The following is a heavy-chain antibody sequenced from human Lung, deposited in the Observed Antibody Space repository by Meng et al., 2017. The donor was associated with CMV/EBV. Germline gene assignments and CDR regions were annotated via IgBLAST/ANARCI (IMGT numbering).Heavy chain of an antibody. Sequence: SAXVSXXASGYTSTNYDIICVRRATGQGLEWLGWINPNNYNTGYAHQFQGRVTITRTTSISTAYLELSGLRSEDTAAYYCSRGRAGSGSPYYVDYRGQGTLVXVSS. CDR1: GYTSTNYD. J-gene: IGHJ4*02. V-gene: IGHV1-8*01. CDR3: SRGRAGSGSPYYVDY. D-gene: IGHD3-10*01. CDR2: INPNNYNT.